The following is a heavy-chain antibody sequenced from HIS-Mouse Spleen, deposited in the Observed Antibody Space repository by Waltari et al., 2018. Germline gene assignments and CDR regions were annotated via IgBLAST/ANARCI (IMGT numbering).Heavy chain of an antibody. CDR2: IYYSGST. CDR3: AREIPYSSSWYDWYFDL. CDR1: GGSISSSSYY. V-gene: IGHV4-39*07. J-gene: IGHJ2*01. Sequence: QLQLQESGPGLVKPSETLSLTCTVSGGSISSSSYYWGWIRQPPGKGREWIGSIYYSGSTYNHPSLKSRGTRSVDTSKNQFSLKLSSVTAADTAVYYCAREIPYSSSWYDWYFDLWGRGTLVTVSS. D-gene: IGHD6-13*01.